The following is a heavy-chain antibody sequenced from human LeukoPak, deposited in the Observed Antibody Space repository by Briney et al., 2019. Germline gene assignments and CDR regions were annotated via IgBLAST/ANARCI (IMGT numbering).Heavy chain of an antibody. CDR1: GGSISSSSYY. J-gene: IGHJ4*02. CDR2: IYYSGST. CDR3: ARTLILARGYSGYDPPYYFDY. V-gene: IGHV4-39*01. Sequence: SETLSLTCTVSGGSISSSSYYWGWIRQPPGKGLEWIGSIYYSGSTYYNPSLKSRVTISVDTSKNQFSLKLSSVTAADTAVYYCARTLILARGYSGYDPPYYFDYWGQGTLVTVSS. D-gene: IGHD5-12*01.